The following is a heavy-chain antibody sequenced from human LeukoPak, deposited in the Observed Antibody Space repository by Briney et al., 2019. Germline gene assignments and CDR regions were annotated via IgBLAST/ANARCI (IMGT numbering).Heavy chain of an antibody. CDR1: GGSFRGYY. J-gene: IGHJ1*01. CDR2: INHSGST. D-gene: IGHD3-22*01. Sequence: SETLSLTCAVYGGSFRGYYWSWIRQSPGKGLEWIGEINHSGSTNHNPSLKSRVSVSVDKSKNQFSLKLSSVTAADTAVYYCARGVSYYDSSGYYNEYFQHWGQGTLVTVSS. CDR3: ARGVSYYDSSGYYNEYFQH. V-gene: IGHV4-34*01.